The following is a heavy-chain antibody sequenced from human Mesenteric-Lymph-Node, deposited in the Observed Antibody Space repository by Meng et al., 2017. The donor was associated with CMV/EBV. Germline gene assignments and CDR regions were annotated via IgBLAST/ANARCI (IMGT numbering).Heavy chain of an antibody. Sequence: SVKVSCKASGYTFSSYTITWVRQAPGQGLEWMGRIIPFLDISNYAQKFQGRVTFTADKSTNTVSLELSSLRSDDTAVYYFATPEALVHDYDDLLDYWGQGTLVTVSS. CDR1: GYTFSSYT. V-gene: IGHV1-69*02. CDR2: IIPFLDIS. J-gene: IGHJ4*02. D-gene: IGHD4-17*01. CDR3: ATPEALVHDYDDLLDY.